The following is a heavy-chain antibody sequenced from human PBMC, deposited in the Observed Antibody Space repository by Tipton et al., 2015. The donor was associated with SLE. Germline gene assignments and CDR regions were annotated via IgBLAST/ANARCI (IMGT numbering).Heavy chain of an antibody. J-gene: IGHJ3*02. CDR2: IYHSGST. Sequence: TLSLTCAVSGYSISSGYYWGWIRQPPGKGLEWIGSIYHSGSTYYNPSLKSRVTISVDKSKNQLSLKLSSVTAADTAVYYCARDRRGGYGDSRGGAFDIWGQGTMVTVSS. CDR3: ARDRRGGYGDSRGGAFDI. V-gene: IGHV4-38-2*02. D-gene: IGHD4-17*01. CDR1: GYSISSGYY.